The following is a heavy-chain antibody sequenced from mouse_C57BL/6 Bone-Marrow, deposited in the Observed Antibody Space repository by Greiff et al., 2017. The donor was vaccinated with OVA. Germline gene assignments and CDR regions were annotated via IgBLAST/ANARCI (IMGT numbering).Heavy chain of an antibody. CDR3: ARRGGRGDYFDY. V-gene: IGHV5-6*01. D-gene: IGHD3-3*01. CDR2: ISSGGSYT. CDR1: GFTFSSYG. J-gene: IGHJ2*01. Sequence: EVQLVESGGDLVKPGGSLKLSCAASGFTFSSYGMSWVRQTPDKRLEWVATISSGGSYTYYPDSVKGRFTISRDNAKNTLYLQMSSRKSEDTAMYYCARRGGRGDYFDYWGQGTTLTVSS.